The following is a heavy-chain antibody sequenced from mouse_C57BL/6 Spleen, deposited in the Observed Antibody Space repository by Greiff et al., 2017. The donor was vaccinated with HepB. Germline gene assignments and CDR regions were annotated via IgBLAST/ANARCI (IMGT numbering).Heavy chain of an antibody. J-gene: IGHJ1*03. Sequence: QVQLKQPGAELVKPGASVKVSCKASGYTFTSYWMHWVKQRPGQGLEWIGRIHPSDSDTNYNQKFKGKATLTVDKSSSTAYMQLSSLTSEDSAVYYCAILLYYYGSSYDWYFDVWGTGTTVTVSS. D-gene: IGHD1-1*01. CDR3: AILLYYYGSSYDWYFDV. V-gene: IGHV1-74*01. CDR1: GYTFTSYW. CDR2: IHPSDSDT.